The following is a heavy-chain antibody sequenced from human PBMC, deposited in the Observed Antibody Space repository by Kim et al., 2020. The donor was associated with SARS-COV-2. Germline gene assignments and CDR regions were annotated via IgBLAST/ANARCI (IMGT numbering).Heavy chain of an antibody. CDR2: IWYDGSNK. J-gene: IGHJ3*02. V-gene: IGHV3-33*01. CDR1: GFTFSSYG. Sequence: GGSLRLSCAASGFTFSSYGMHWVRQAPGKGLEWVAVIWYDGSNKYYADSVKGRFTISRDNSKNTLYLQMNSLRAEDTAVYYCARVRDYYDSSGDGFDIWGPGNMVTVSS. CDR3: ARVRDYYDSSGDGFDI. D-gene: IGHD3-22*01.